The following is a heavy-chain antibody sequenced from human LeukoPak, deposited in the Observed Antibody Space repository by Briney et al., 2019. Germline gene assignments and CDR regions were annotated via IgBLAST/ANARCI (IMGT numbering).Heavy chain of an antibody. CDR3: ARAIAERNHYYYYLDV. J-gene: IGHJ6*03. Sequence: GGSLRLSCAASGFTFSDYYMSWIRQAPGKGLEWVSYISSSGSTIYYADSVKGRFTISRDNAKNSLYLQMNSLRAEDTAVYYCARAIAERNHYYYYLDVWGTGTTVTVSS. CDR2: ISSSGSTI. V-gene: IGHV3-11*01. CDR1: GFTFSDYY. D-gene: IGHD6-13*01.